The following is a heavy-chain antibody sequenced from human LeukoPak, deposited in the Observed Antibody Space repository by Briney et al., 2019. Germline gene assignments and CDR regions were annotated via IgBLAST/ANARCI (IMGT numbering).Heavy chain of an antibody. CDR3: AREGELLGAFDV. Sequence: ASVKVSCKASGYTFTSYYIHWVRQAPGQGLEWMGIINSAGGSTSYAQELQGRVTMTRDTSTSTVYMQLSSLRSEDTAVYYCAREGELLGAFDVWGQGTMVTVSS. J-gene: IGHJ3*01. CDR2: INSAGGST. CDR1: GYTFTSYY. V-gene: IGHV1-46*04. D-gene: IGHD1-26*01.